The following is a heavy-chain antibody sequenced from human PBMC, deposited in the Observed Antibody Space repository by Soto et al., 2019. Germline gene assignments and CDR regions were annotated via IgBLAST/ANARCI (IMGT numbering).Heavy chain of an antibody. CDR1: GFTFSSYA. D-gene: IGHD3-22*01. CDR2: ISGSGGST. J-gene: IGHJ4*02. Sequence: GGSLRLSCAASGFTFSSYAMSWVRQAPGKGLEWVSAISGSGGSTYYADSVKGRFTISRDNSKNTLYLQMNSLRAEDTAVYYCAKDSYLYDSSGYFTRPFDYWGQGPPVTVSS. V-gene: IGHV3-23*01. CDR3: AKDSYLYDSSGYFTRPFDY.